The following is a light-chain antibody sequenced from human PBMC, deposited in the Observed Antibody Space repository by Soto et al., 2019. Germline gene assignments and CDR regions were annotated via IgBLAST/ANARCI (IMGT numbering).Light chain of an antibody. V-gene: IGKV1-5*03. CDR1: QTISSW. Sequence: DIQMTQSPSTLSGSVGDRVTITCRASQTISSWLAWYQQKPGKAPKLLIYKASTLKSGVPSRFSDSGSGTEFTLTISGLQPDDFATYYCQHYNSYSEAFGQGTKV. CDR2: KAS. CDR3: QHYNSYSEA. J-gene: IGKJ1*01.